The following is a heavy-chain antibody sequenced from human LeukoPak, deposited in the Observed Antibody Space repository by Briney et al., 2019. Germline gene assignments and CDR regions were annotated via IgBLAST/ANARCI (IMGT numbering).Heavy chain of an antibody. CDR2: ISGSGGST. J-gene: IGHJ6*02. CDR1: GFSFSSYA. CDR3: AKVYSSSWYPYYYYGMDV. Sequence: GGSLRLSCAASGFSFSSYAMSWVRQAPGKGLEWVSAISGSGGSTYYADSVKGRFTISRDNSKNTLYLQINSLRAEDTAVYYCAKVYSSSWYPYYYYGMDVWGQGTTVTVSS. D-gene: IGHD6-13*01. V-gene: IGHV3-23*01.